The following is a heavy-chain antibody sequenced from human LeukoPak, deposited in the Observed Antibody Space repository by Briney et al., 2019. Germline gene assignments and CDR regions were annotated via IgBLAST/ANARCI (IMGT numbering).Heavy chain of an antibody. Sequence: PGGSLRPSCAASGFTFDDYAMHWVRQAPGKGLEWVSLISGDGRTYYADSVKGRFTISRDNSKNSLHLQMNSLRTEDTALYYCAKEGPIAVANYFDNWGQGTLVTVSS. CDR1: GFTFDDYA. D-gene: IGHD6-19*01. CDR3: AKEGPIAVANYFDN. CDR2: ISGDGRT. V-gene: IGHV3-43*02. J-gene: IGHJ4*02.